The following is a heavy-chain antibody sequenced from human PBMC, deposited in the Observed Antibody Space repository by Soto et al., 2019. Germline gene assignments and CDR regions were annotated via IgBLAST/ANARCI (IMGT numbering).Heavy chain of an antibody. CDR2: ISSSSSTI. V-gene: IGHV3-48*02. D-gene: IGHD3-10*01. J-gene: IGHJ3*02. CDR3: ARDRRTLWFGESTDAFDI. CDR1: GFTFSSYS. Sequence: VGSLRLSCAASGFTFSSYSMNWVRQAPGKGLEWVSYISSSSSTIYYADSVKGRFTISRDNAKNSLYLQMNSLRDEDTAVYYCARDRRTLWFGESTDAFDIWGQGTMVTVS.